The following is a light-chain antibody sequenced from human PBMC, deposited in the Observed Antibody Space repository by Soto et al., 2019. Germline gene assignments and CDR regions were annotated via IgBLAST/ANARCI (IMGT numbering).Light chain of an antibody. V-gene: IGKV3-20*01. CDR1: QSVSSSY. J-gene: IGKJ1*01. CDR3: QQYYSYPQT. Sequence: EIVLTQSPGTLSLSPGERATLSCRASQSVSSSYLAWYQQKPGQAPRLLIYGASTRATGIPARFSGSGSGTDFTLTISCLQSEDFATYYCQQYYSYPQTFGQGTKVDIK. CDR2: GAS.